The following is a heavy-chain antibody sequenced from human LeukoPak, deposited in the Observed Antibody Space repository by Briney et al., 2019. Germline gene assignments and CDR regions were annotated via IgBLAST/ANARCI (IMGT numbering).Heavy chain of an antibody. CDR3: AKDAYGSGSYPNWFDR. D-gene: IGHD3-10*01. J-gene: IGHJ5*02. CDR2: ISGSGGST. CDR1: GFTFSSYA. Sequence: GGSLRLSCAASGFTFSSYAMSWVRQAPGKGLEWVSAISGSGGSTYYADSVKGRFTISRDNSKNTLYLQMNSLRAEDTAVYFCAKDAYGSGSYPNWFDRWGQGTLVTVSS. V-gene: IGHV3-23*01.